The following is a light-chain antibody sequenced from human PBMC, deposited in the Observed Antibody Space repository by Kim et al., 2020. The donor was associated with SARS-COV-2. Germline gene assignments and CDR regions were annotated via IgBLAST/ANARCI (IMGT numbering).Light chain of an antibody. CDR1: QRVGVKF. Sequence: EIVLTQSPDTLSLSLGERATLSCRASQRVGVKFLGWYHQKPGQAPRLLIYSTSDRATGIPDRFTGSGSGTDFALTINRLEPEDFAVYYCQQYGSTPFTFGQGTRLDIK. CDR2: STS. J-gene: IGKJ5*01. CDR3: QQYGSTPFT. V-gene: IGKV3-20*01.